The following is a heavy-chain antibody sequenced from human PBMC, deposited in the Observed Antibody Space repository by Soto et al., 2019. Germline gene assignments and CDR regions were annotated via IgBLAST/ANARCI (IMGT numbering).Heavy chain of an antibody. J-gene: IGHJ6*02. CDR3: ASTRRDGYNNYYYYYGMDV. CDR2: ISSSSSYI. CDR1: GFTFSSYN. Sequence: VGSLRLSCAASGFTFSSYNMNWVRQAPGKGLEWVSSISSSSSYIYYADSVKGRFTISRDNAKNSLYLQMNSLRAEDTAAYYCASTRRDGYNNYYYYYGMDVWGQGTTVTVSS. V-gene: IGHV3-21*01. D-gene: IGHD5-12*01.